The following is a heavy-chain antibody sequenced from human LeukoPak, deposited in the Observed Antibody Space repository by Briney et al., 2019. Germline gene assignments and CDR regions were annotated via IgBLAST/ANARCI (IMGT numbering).Heavy chain of an antibody. CDR2: ISAYNGNT. CDR1: GYTFTSFG. CDR3: AGAVTVTTGPLGY. J-gene: IGHJ4*02. Sequence: ASVKLSCKASGYTFTSFGINWVRPAPGQGLEWMGWISAYNGNTNYAQKFQGRVTMTTDTSTNAAYMELRSLRSDDTAIYYCAGAVTVTTGPLGYWGQGTLVTVSS. V-gene: IGHV1-18*01. D-gene: IGHD4-17*01.